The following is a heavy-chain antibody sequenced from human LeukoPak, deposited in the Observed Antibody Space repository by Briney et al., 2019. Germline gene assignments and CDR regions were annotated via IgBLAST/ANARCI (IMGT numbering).Heavy chain of an antibody. D-gene: IGHD3-22*01. CDR3: AGEDNSSGYRPFDI. CDR2: INPNNGGT. CDR1: GYTFTGYY. V-gene: IGHV1-2*06. J-gene: IGHJ3*02. Sequence: ASVKVSCKASGYTFTGYYIHWVRQAPGQGLEWMGRINPNNGGTNYAQKFQGRVTMTRDMSMSTAYMELSRLRSVDTAMYYCAGEDNSSGYRPFDIWGQGTMVTVPS.